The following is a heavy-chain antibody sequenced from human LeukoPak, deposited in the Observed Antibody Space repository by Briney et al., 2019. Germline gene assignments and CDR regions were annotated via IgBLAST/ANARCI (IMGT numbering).Heavy chain of an antibody. Sequence: WGSVRVSCKASGYTFTSYGISWVRQAPGQGLEWMGWISAYNGNTNYAQKLQGRVTMTTDTSTSTAYMELRSLRSDDTAVYYCARVPYDSSGYYSFSIDYWGQGTLVTVSS. D-gene: IGHD3-22*01. J-gene: IGHJ4*02. V-gene: IGHV1-18*01. CDR2: ISAYNGNT. CDR3: ARVPYDSSGYYSFSIDY. CDR1: GYTFTSYG.